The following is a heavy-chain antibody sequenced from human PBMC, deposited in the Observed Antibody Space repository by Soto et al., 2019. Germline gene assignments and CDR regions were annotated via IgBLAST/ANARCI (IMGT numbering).Heavy chain of an antibody. Sequence: GGFLRLSCAASGFTFSSYAMHWVRQAPGKGLEWVAVISYDGSNKYYADSVKGRFTISRDNSKNTLYLQMNSLRAEDTAVYYCARGSGGYEIYYYYGMDVWGQGTTVTVSS. CDR3: ARGSGGYEIYYYYGMDV. CDR2: ISYDGSNK. D-gene: IGHD5-12*01. V-gene: IGHV3-30-3*01. CDR1: GFTFSSYA. J-gene: IGHJ6*02.